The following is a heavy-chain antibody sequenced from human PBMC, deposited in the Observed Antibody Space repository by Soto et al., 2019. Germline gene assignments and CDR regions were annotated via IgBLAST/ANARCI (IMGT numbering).Heavy chain of an antibody. D-gene: IGHD3-10*01. CDR3: TIVSGPALAKAEF. V-gene: IGHV1-2*05. CDR1: GYTFTSFH. Sequence: QVQLIQSGGGLRKPGASVKISCKASGYTFTSFHLHWVRQAPGQGLQCMGRINPLSGAIDVGQKFRGRVTMSRDTSINTSYMEMTGLTLDDTGIYFCTIVSGPALAKAEFWGQGSHVSVPS. CDR2: INPLSGAI. J-gene: IGHJ4*02.